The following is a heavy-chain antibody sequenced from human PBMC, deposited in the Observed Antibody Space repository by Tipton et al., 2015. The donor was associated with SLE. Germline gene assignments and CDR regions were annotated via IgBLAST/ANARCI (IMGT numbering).Heavy chain of an antibody. V-gene: IGHV4-34*01. CDR3: VRADIAVAGALGY. D-gene: IGHD6-19*01. Sequence: TLSLTCAVYGGSFSGYYWGWIRQPPGKGLEWIGNIYYSGSTYYNPSLKSRVTISVDTSKNQFSLKLSSVTAADTAVYYCVRADIAVAGALGYWGQGTLVTVSS. J-gene: IGHJ4*02. CDR2: IYYSGST. CDR1: GGSFSGYY.